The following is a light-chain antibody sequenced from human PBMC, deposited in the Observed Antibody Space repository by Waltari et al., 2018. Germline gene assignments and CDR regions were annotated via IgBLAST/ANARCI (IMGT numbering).Light chain of an antibody. CDR3: QQYYSTPYT. CDR2: WAS. V-gene: IGKV4-1*01. Sequence: DIVMTQSPDSLAVSLGERATTHCKSRQSVLYSSNNKNYLAWYQQKPGQPPKLLIYWASTRESGVPDRFSGSGSGTDFTLTISSLQAEDVAVYYCQQYYSTPYTFGQGTKLEIK. J-gene: IGKJ2*01. CDR1: QSVLYSSNNKNY.